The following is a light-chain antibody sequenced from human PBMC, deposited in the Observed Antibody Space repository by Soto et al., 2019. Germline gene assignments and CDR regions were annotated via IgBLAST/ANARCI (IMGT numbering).Light chain of an antibody. CDR1: QSVSSSY. CDR2: EAS. V-gene: IGKV3-20*01. CDR3: QQYGSSPPT. J-gene: IGKJ1*01. Sequence: ESVLTQSPGTLSLSPGERATLSCRASQSVSSSYVAWYQQKHGQAPRLLIYEASIRAIVIPDRFSGSGAGTDFTLTISRLEPEDFAVYHCQQYGSSPPTFGQGSKVEIK.